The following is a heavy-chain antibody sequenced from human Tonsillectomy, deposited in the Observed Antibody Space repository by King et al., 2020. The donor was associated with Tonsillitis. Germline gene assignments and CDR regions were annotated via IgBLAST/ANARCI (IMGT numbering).Heavy chain of an antibody. D-gene: IGHD2-2*01. Sequence: VQLQESGPGLVKPSQTLSLTCTVSVGSISSGGYYWSWIRQAAGKGLEWIGHIYTRGSTHYNPSLESRVTMSVDTSKNPFSLKLTSVTAADTAVYYCSRDVYLGSCSGISYEYWFDPWGQGTLVTVSS. J-gene: IGHJ5*02. CDR2: IYTRGST. V-gene: IGHV4-61*02. CDR3: SRDVYLGSCSGISYEYWFDP. CDR1: VGSISSGGYY.